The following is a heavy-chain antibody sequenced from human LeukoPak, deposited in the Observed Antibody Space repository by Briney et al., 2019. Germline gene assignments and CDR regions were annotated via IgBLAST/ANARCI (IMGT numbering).Heavy chain of an antibody. CDR3: ARVIDWPHIVVVPAATRYYYYGMDV. CDR1: GGSFSGYY. CDR2: INRSGST. J-gene: IGHJ6*02. D-gene: IGHD2-2*01. V-gene: IGHV4-34*01. Sequence: PSETLSLTCAVYGGSFSGYYWSWIRQPPGKGLEWIGEINRSGSTNYNPSLKSRVTISVDTSKNQFSLKLSSVTAADTAVYYCARVIDWPHIVVVPAATRYYYYGMDVWGQGTTVTVSS.